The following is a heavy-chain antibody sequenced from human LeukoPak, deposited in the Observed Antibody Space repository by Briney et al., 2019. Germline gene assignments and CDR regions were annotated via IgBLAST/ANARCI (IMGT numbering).Heavy chain of an antibody. Sequence: PSETLSLTCSVSGGSITSYYWSWIRQPPGKGLEWIGYIYYSGSTNYNPSLKSRVTISVDTSKNQFSLKLSSVTAADTAVYYCARGNGDYGVFAFDIWGQGTMVTVSS. D-gene: IGHD4-17*01. CDR1: GGSITSYY. CDR3: ARGNGDYGVFAFDI. CDR2: IYYSGST. J-gene: IGHJ3*02. V-gene: IGHV4-59*01.